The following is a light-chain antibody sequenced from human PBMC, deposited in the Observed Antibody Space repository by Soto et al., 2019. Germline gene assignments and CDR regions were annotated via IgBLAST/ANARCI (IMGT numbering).Light chain of an antibody. J-gene: IGKJ4*01. CDR1: QDIGND. CDR2: AAS. CDR3: QKHNSPPPT. V-gene: IGKV1-27*01. Sequence: IQMTQSPSSLSVSVTDRVTITCRASQDIGNDLGWYQQRPGEAPELLLYAASTLRSGVPSRFSGSGSGTDFTLTISSLQPEDVATYYCQKHNSPPPTFGGGTKVELK.